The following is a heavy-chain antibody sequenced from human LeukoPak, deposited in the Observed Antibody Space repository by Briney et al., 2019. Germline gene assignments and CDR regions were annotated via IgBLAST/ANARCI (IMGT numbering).Heavy chain of an antibody. CDR3: ARVGYYDSSGARDYYFDY. J-gene: IGHJ4*02. V-gene: IGHV3-NL1*01. Sequence: GGSLGLSCAASGFSFSSYAMHWVRQAPGKGLEWVSLIYSGGSTYYADSVRGRFTISRDNSKNTLYLQMNSLRAEDTAVYYCARVGYYDSSGARDYYFDYWGQGTLVTVSS. CDR2: IYSGGST. CDR1: GFSFSSYA. D-gene: IGHD3-22*01.